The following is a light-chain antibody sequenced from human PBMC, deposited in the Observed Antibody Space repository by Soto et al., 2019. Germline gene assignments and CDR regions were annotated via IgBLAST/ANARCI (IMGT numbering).Light chain of an antibody. V-gene: IGLV2-14*01. CDR3: SSYTTSSTLE. CDR1: SSDIGAYNY. Sequence: QSALTQPASVSGSPGQSITLSCTGTSSDIGAYNYVSWYQQHPGKTPKLMIYGVTNRPSGVSNRFSGSKSGSTASLTISGLQAEDEADYYCSSYTTSSTLEFGGGTKVTVL. J-gene: IGLJ2*01. CDR2: GVT.